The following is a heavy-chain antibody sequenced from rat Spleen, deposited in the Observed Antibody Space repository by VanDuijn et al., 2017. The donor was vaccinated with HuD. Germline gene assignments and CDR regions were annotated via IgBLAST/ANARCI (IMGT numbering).Heavy chain of an antibody. J-gene: IGHJ2*01. CDR2: ISYDGSST. Sequence: EVQLVESGGGLVQPGRSLKLSCAASGFTFSDYAMAWVRQAPKKGLEWVATISYDGSSTCYRDSVKGRFTISRDNAKSTLYLQMDSLRSEDTATYYCARQNWPYYFDYWGQGVMVTVSS. CDR3: ARQNWPYYFDY. D-gene: IGHD5-1*01. V-gene: IGHV5-17*01. CDR1: GFTFSDYA.